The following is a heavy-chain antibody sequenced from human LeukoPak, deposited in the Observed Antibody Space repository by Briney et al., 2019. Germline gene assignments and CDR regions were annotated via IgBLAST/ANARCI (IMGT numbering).Heavy chain of an antibody. CDR3: ARRSAIAARIFDY. D-gene: IGHD6-13*01. J-gene: IGHJ4*02. Sequence: SETLSLTCTVSGGSISSSGYYWGWIRQPPGKGLEWIGSIYYSGSTYYNPSLASRVTISVDTSKNQFSLKLSSVTAADTAVYYCARRSAIAARIFDYWGQGTLVTVSS. CDR1: GGSISSSGYY. V-gene: IGHV4-39*01. CDR2: IYYSGST.